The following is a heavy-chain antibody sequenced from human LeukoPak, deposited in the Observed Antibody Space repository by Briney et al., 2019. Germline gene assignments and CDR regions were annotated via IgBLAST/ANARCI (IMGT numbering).Heavy chain of an antibody. V-gene: IGHV1-8*01. CDR2: VNPNSGNT. CDR3: ARDFLYYDFWSGYYTPNMDV. D-gene: IGHD3-3*01. Sequence: ASVTVSCKASGYTFTRYDIFWVGQATGQGLEWMGWVNPNSGNTGYAQKYQGRVTMTRNTSIGTAYMELSSLRSEDTAVYYCARDFLYYDFWSGYYTPNMDVWGKGTTVTVSS. CDR1: GYTFTRYD. J-gene: IGHJ6*03.